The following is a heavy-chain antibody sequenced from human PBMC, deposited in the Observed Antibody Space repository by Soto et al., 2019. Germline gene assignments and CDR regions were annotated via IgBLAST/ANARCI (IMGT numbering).Heavy chain of an antibody. CDR1: VFAFYGFA. J-gene: IGHJ4*02. CDR3: VKGYGSGTYYVEYFDY. CDR2: ISSNGGSI. V-gene: IGHV3-64D*06. Sequence: PGGSLRLSCSASVFAFYGFAMHWVRQAPGKGLEYVAAISSNGGSIYYVDSVKGRFTISRDNSKSTLYLQMSSLRPEDTAVYYCVKGYGSGTYYVEYFDYWGQGTLVTVSS. D-gene: IGHD3-10*01.